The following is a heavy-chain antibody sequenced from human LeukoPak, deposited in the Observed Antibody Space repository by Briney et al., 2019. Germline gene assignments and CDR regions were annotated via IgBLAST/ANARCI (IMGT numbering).Heavy chain of an antibody. CDR2: ISYDGSNK. CDR1: GFTFSNYW. CDR3: ARDPRGYYYGMDV. J-gene: IGHJ6*02. Sequence: GGSLRLSCAASGFTFSNYWMNWVRQAPGKGLEWVAVISYDGSNKYYADSVKGRFTISRDNSKNTLYLQMNSLRAEDTAVYYCARDPRGYYYGMDVWGQGTTVTVSS. D-gene: IGHD3-10*01. V-gene: IGHV3-30*03.